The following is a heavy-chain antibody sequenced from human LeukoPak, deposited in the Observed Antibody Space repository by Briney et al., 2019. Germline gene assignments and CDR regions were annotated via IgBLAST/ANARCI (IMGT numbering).Heavy chain of an antibody. CDR2: VYYSGTP. Sequence: SETLSLTCTVSGGSISGTYYYWGWIRQPPGKGLEWVGSVYYSGTPYYNPSLKSRVTISVDTSKNQFSLKLSSVTAADTAVYYCARDTGDTNWIDPWGPGTLVTVSS. CDR1: GGSISGTYYY. J-gene: IGHJ5*02. V-gene: IGHV4-39*07. CDR3: ARDTGDTNWIDP. D-gene: IGHD3-16*01.